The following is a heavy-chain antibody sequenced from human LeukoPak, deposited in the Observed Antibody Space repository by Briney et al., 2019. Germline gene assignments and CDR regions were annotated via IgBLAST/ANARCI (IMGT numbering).Heavy chain of an antibody. V-gene: IGHV3-21*01. CDR1: GFMFNGYS. D-gene: IGHD1-26*01. Sequence: PGGCLRLSCAASGFMFNGYSMTWVRQAPGKGLEWVSYISGGSDYIFYTDSVKGRFTISRDNAKKSLYLQLNSLRIEDTAVYYCARWGLGPSFDYWGQGTRVTVSS. J-gene: IGHJ4*02. CDR3: ARWGLGPSFDY. CDR2: ISGGSDYI.